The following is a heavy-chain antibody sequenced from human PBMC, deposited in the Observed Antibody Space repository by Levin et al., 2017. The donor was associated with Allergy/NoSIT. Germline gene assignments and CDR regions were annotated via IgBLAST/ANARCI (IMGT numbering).Heavy chain of an antibody. D-gene: IGHD6-6*01. Sequence: GGSLRLSCSASGFTFGDYAMSWFRQAPGKGLEWVAFLRSNRHGGTSEYAASVRGRFIISRDDSKSIAYLQMHSLKIEDTAVYYCTRDIAARHWFDPWGQGTLVTVSS. CDR1: GFTFGDYA. V-gene: IGHV3-49*03. CDR2: LRSNRHGGTS. J-gene: IGHJ5*02. CDR3: TRDIAARHWFDP.